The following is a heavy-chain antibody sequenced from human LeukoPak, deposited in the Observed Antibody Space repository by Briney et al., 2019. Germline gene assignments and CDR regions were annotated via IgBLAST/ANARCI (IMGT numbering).Heavy chain of an antibody. CDR3: TRELVVVVAARHYYYYYYMDV. CDR2: IYYSGST. D-gene: IGHD2-15*01. J-gene: IGHJ6*03. Sequence: SETLSLTCTVSGGSISSSSYYWGWIRQPPGKGLEWIGSIYYSGSTYYNPSLKSRVTISVDTSKNQFSLKLSSVTAADTAVYYCTRELVVVVAARHYYYYYYMDVWGKGTTVTISS. CDR1: GGSISSSSYY. V-gene: IGHV4-39*07.